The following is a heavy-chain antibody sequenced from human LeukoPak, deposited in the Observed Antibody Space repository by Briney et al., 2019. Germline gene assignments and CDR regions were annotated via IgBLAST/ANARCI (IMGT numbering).Heavy chain of an antibody. CDR2: ISGSGGST. CDR3: ATTLGAQDYCSWSYYFDY. J-gene: IGHJ4*02. Sequence: GGSLRLSCAASGFTFSSYAMSWVRQAPGQGLEWISAISGSGGSTYYADSVKGRFTISRDSSKNTLYLQMNSLRAEDTAVYYCATTLGAQDYCSWSYYFDYGGQGPL. CDR1: GFTFSSYA. D-gene: IGHD3-10*01. V-gene: IGHV3-23*01.